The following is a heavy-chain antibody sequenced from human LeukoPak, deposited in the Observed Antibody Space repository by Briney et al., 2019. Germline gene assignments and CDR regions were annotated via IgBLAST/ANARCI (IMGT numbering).Heavy chain of an antibody. D-gene: IGHD3-16*01. CDR2: ISANNGNT. V-gene: IGHV1-18*01. J-gene: IGHJ4*02. CDR3: SRDDGPFGGVRFDH. Sequence: ASVKVSCKASGYTFTAYGISWVRQDPGQGLEWMGWISANNGNTNYARRVQGRVTMTRDTSTSTAYMELRSLKYDDTAVYYCSRDDGPFGGVRFDHWGQGTLVTVSS. CDR1: GYTFTAYG.